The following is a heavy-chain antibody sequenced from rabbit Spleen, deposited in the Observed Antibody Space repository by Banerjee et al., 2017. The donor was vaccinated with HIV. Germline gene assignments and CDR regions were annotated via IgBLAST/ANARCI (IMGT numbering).Heavy chain of an antibody. Sequence: QEQLVESAGGLVQPGGSLKLSCKASGFTLSSYYMNWVRQAPGKGLEWIACINSFSGRPVYATWVNGRFTISKASWTTVTLHMTGLTAADTATYFCARDLPVVIGWNFNLWGQGTLVT. J-gene: IGHJ4*01. D-gene: IGHD1-1*01. V-gene: IGHV1S45*01. CDR1: GFTLSSYYM. CDR3: ARDLPVVIGWNFNL. CDR2: INSFSGRP.